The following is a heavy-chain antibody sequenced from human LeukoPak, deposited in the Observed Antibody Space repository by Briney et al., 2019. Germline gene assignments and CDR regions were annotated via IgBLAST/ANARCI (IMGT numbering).Heavy chain of an antibody. CDR3: AKMRGQYYHSYYMDA. Sequence: PGGSLRLSCAASGFIFSSYAMSWVRQAPGKGLEWVSYGGSGGSTYYGDSVKGRFTVSRDNSKRTLYLQMNSLTAEDTAVYYCAKMRGQYYHSYYMDAWGKGTTVTVSS. CDR2: GGSGGST. V-gene: IGHV3-23*01. CDR1: GFIFSSYA. J-gene: IGHJ6*03.